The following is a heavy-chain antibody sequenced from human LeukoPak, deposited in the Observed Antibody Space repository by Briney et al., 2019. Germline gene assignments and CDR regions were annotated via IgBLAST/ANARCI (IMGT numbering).Heavy chain of an antibody. V-gene: IGHV4-61*02. D-gene: IGHD6-13*01. Sequence: SQTLSPTCTVSGGSISSGSYYWSWIRQPAGKGLEWIGRIYTSGSTNYNPSLKSRVTISVDTSKNQFSLKLSSVTAADTAVYYCARCAWDDGDSSSWYVDYWGQGTLVTVSS. CDR2: IYTSGST. CDR3: ARCAWDDGDSSSWYVDY. J-gene: IGHJ4*02. CDR1: GGSISSGSYY.